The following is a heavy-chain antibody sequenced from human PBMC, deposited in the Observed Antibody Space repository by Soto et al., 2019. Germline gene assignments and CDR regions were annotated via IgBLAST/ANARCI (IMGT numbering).Heavy chain of an antibody. CDR2: ISSSSSYT. J-gene: IGHJ4*02. V-gene: IGHV3-11*06. Sequence: PGGSLRLSCAASGFTFSDYYMSWIRQAPGKGLEWVSYISSSSSYTNYADSVKGRFTISRDNAKNSLYLQMNSLRAEDTAVYYCAREGTYCSGGSCYPHFDYWGQGTLVTVSS. D-gene: IGHD2-15*01. CDR1: GFTFSDYY. CDR3: AREGTYCSGGSCYPHFDY.